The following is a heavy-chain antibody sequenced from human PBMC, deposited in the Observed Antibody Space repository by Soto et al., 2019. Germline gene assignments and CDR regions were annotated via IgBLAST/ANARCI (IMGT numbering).Heavy chain of an antibody. CDR2: IRSKAYGGTT. CDR1: GFTFGDYA. J-gene: IGHJ6*02. D-gene: IGHD2-15*01. CDR3: TRVKRYCSGGSCYPHYYYYGMDV. V-gene: IGHV3-49*04. Sequence: GGSLRLSCTASGFTFGDYAMSWVRQAPGKGLEWVGFIRSKAYGGTTEYAASVKGRFTISRDDSKSIAYLQMNSLKTEDTAVYYCTRVKRYCSGGSCYPHYYYYGMDVWGQGTTVTVSS.